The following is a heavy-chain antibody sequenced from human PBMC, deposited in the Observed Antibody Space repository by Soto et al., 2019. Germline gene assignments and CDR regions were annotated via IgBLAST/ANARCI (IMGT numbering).Heavy chain of an antibody. V-gene: IGHV3-30-3*01. CDR3: ARDPGSYFDY. Sequence: QVQLVESGGGVVQPGRSPRLSCAASGFTFSSYAMHWVRQAPGKGLEWVAVISYDGSKKYYADSVKGRFTISRDNSKNTLYLQMNSLRAEDTAVYYCARDPGSYFDYWGQATLVTVSS. J-gene: IGHJ4*02. CDR2: ISYDGSKK. D-gene: IGHD3-10*01. CDR1: GFTFSSYA.